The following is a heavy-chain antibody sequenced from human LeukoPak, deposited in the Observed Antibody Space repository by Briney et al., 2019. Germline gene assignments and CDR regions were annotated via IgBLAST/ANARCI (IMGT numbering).Heavy chain of an antibody. J-gene: IGHJ4*02. CDR1: GYTFTSYA. CDR3: ARGAYYYDSSGIDY. V-gene: IGHV1-3*03. Sequence: EASVKVSCEASGYTFTSYAMHWVRQAPGQRLEWMGWINAGNGNTKYSQEFQGRVTITRDTSASTAYMELSSLRSEDMAVYYCARGAYYYDSSGIDYWGQGTLVTVSS. D-gene: IGHD3-22*01. CDR2: INAGNGNT.